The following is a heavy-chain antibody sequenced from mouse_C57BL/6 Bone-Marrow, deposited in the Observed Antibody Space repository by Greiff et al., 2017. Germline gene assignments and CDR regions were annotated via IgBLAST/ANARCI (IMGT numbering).Heavy chain of an antibody. J-gene: IGHJ2*01. CDR3: ARTRLRVYFDD. V-gene: IGHV8-8*01. CDR2: IWWDDDK. D-gene: IGHD1-1*01. Sequence: QVTLKVSGPGILQPSQTLSLTCSFSGFSLSTFGMGVGWIRQPSGQGLEWLAHIWWDDDKYYNPALKRRLTISKDTSKNQVFLKIANVDTADTATDYCARTRLRVYFDDWGQGTTLTVSS. CDR1: GFSLSTFGMG.